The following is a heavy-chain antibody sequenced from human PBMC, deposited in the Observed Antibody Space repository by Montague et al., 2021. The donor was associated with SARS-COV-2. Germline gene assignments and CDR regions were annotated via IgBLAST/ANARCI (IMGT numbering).Heavy chain of an antibody. D-gene: IGHD4-23*01. CDR2: IYYSGST. J-gene: IGHJ4*02. CDR3: ARLRCYGGNSGFQGLVDY. V-gene: IGHV4-39*01. Sequence: SETLSLTCIVSGGSISSSSYHWGWIRQPPGKGLEWIGTIYYSGSTYYNPSFKSRVTISVDTSKNQFSLKLSSVTTADTAVYYCARLRCYGGNSGFQGLVDYWGQGALVTVSS. CDR1: GGSISSSSYH.